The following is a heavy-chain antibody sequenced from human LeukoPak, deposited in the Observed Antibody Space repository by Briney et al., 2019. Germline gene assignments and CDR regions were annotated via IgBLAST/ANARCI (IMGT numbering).Heavy chain of an antibody. D-gene: IGHD3-3*01. CDR3: TTVNNFWSGYYTPSYYMDV. CDR1: GFTFSNAW. J-gene: IGHJ6*03. V-gene: IGHV3-15*04. Sequence: PGGSLRLSCAASGFTFSNAWMSWVRQAPGKGLEWVGRIESKTDGGTTDYAAPVKGRFTISRDDSKNTLYLQMNSLKTEDTAVYYCTTVNNFWSGYYTPSYYMDVWGKGTTVTVSS. CDR2: IESKTDGGTT.